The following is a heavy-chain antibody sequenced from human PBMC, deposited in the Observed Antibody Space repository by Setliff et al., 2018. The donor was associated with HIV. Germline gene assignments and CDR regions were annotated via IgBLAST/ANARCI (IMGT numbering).Heavy chain of an antibody. D-gene: IGHD6-13*01. CDR3: ATYGGTSNWYYFDY. CDR2: ISNTGRTT. CDR1: GFTFSNYA. Sequence: PGGSLRLSCAASGFTFSNYAMGWVRQVPGKGLEWVASISNTGRTTYYADSARGRFIISRDNSENTFYLQMDSLKTEDTAVYYCATYGGTSNWYYFDYWGQGALVTVSS. V-gene: IGHV3-23*01. J-gene: IGHJ4*02.